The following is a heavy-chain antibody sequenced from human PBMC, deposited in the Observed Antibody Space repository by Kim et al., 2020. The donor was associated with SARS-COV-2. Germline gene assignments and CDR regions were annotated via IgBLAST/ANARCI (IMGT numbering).Heavy chain of an antibody. CDR1: GGSISSYY. Sequence: SETLSLTCTVSGGSISSYYWSWIRQPPGKGLEWIGYIYYSGSTNYNPSLKSRVTISVDTSKNQFSLKLSSVTAADTAVYYCARGPDGDYELDNWFDRWGQGTLVTVSS. V-gene: IGHV4-59*01. CDR2: IYYSGST. CDR3: ARGPDGDYELDNWFDR. J-gene: IGHJ5*02. D-gene: IGHD4-17*01.